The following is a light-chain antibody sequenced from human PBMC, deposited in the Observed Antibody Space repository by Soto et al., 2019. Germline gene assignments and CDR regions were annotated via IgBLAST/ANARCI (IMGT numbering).Light chain of an antibody. CDR2: AAS. Sequence: AIPMTQSPSSLSASVGDRVTIACRASQGIENDLAWYQQKPGRAPKLLIYAASSFHSGVPSRFSGSGSGTDFTLTISSLQPEDFATYYCLQDYNYPYTFGQGTKLEIK. CDR3: LQDYNYPYT. J-gene: IGKJ2*01. CDR1: QGIEND. V-gene: IGKV1-6*01.